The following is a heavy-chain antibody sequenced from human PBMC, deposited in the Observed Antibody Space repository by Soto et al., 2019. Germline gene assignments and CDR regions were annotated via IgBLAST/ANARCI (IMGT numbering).Heavy chain of an antibody. CDR2: ISGSGGST. CDR3: AKWLERLLWSYYYYGMDV. CDR1: GFTFSSYA. V-gene: IGHV3-23*01. D-gene: IGHD3-10*01. Sequence: GGSLRLSCAASGFTFSSYAMSWVRQAPGKGLEWVSAISGSGGSTYYADSVKGRFTISRDNSKNTLYLQMNSLRAEDTAVYYCAKWLERLLWSYYYYGMDVWGQGTTVTVSS. J-gene: IGHJ6*02.